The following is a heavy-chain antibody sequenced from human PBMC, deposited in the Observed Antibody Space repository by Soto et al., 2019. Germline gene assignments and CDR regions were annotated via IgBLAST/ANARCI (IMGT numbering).Heavy chain of an antibody. Sequence: SSETLSLTCAVYGGSFSGYYWSWIRQPPGKGLEWIGEINHSGSTNYNPSLKSRVTISVDTSKNQFSLKLSSVTAADTAVYYCARSPGPYCSSTSCYSPSGIERITGTSRRYYFDHWGPGTLVTV. V-gene: IGHV4-34*01. J-gene: IGHJ4*02. CDR1: GGSFSGYY. CDR2: INHSGST. D-gene: IGHD2-2*02. CDR3: ARSPGPYCSSTSCYSPSGIERITGTSRRYYFDH.